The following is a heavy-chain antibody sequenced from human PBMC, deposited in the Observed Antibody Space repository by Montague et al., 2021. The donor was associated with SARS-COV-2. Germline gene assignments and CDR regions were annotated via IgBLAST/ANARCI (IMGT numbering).Heavy chain of an antibody. CDR3: AGHGSLRLAILIGPRYYYYGMDV. Sequence: SETLSLTCTVSGGSISSSSYYWGWIRQPPGKGLEWIGCVYYSGSTYYNPSLKSRVTISVDTSKNQFSLKLSSVTAADTAVYCCAGHGSLRLAILIGPRYYYYGMDVWGQGTTVTVSS. D-gene: IGHD3-9*01. J-gene: IGHJ6*02. CDR1: GGSISSSSYY. CDR2: VYYSGST. V-gene: IGHV4-39*07.